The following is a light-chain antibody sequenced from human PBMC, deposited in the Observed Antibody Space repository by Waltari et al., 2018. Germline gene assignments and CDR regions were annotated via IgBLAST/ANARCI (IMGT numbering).Light chain of an antibody. Sequence: EIVMTQSPATLSVSPGERATLSCRASQSVSRNFVAWYQQKPGQAPRLLIYDTSSRASGIPDRFSGSGSGTDFTLTISSLEPEDIGTFYCQQYGNTPRTFGQGTKVEIK. V-gene: IGKV3-20*01. CDR1: QSVSRNF. CDR3: QQYGNTPRT. CDR2: DTS. J-gene: IGKJ1*01.